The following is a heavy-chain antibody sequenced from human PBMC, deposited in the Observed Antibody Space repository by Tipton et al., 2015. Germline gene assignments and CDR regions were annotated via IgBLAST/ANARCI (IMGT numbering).Heavy chain of an antibody. CDR1: SDSISKYY. D-gene: IGHD3-10*01. CDR2: IQYSGST. J-gene: IGHJ4*02. Sequence: TLSLTCSASSDSISKYYWSWIRQPPGKELEWIGYIQYSGSTNYNPSLKSRVTISVDTSKTQFSLKMSSVTASDTAVHYCARHKDSGTYPLDYWGQGTLVTVSS. V-gene: IGHV4-59*08. CDR3: ARHKDSGTYPLDY.